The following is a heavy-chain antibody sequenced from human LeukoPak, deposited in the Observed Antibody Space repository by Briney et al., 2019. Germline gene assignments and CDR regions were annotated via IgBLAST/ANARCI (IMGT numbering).Heavy chain of an antibody. V-gene: IGHV6-1*01. Sequence: SQALSLTCAISGDSVSSNSAAWNWVRQSPSRGLEWLGRTYYRSKWYDDAVSVKSRIAINQDTSKKLFSLQLNSVTPEDTAVYYCARGVAGRTDYWGQGTLVTVSS. CDR1: GDSVSSNSAA. CDR3: ARGVAGRTDY. J-gene: IGHJ4*02. CDR2: TYYRSKWY. D-gene: IGHD6-19*01.